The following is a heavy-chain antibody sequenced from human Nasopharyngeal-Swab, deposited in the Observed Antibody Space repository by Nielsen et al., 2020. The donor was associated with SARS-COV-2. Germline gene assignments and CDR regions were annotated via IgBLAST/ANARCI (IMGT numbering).Heavy chain of an antibody. V-gene: IGHV3-9*01. CDR2: ISWNSGSI. CDR3: ARAVPYGDYAYYFDY. J-gene: IGHJ4*02. CDR1: GFTFDDYA. D-gene: IGHD4-17*01. Sequence: SLKISCAASGFTFDDYAMHWVRQAPGKGLEWVSGISWNSGSIGYADSVKGRFTISRDNAKNSLYLQMNSLRAEDTAVYYCARAVPYGDYAYYFDYWGQGTLVTVSS.